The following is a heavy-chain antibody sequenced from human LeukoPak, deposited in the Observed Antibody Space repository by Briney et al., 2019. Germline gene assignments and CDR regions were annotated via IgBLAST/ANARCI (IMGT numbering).Heavy chain of an antibody. Sequence: PGGSLRLSCAASGFSFSSYGMHWVRQAPGKGLEWVAVIWYDGSIKYYGDSVKGRFTISRDNSKNTLYLQMNSLRAEDTAVYYCARGGLPGSSSSIMGFDYWGQGTLVTVSS. V-gene: IGHV3-33*01. D-gene: IGHD6-6*01. CDR1: GFSFSSYG. J-gene: IGHJ4*02. CDR2: IWYDGSIK. CDR3: ARGGLPGSSSSIMGFDY.